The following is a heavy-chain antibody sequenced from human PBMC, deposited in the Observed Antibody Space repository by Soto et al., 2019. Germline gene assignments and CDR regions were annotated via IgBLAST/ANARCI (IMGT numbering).Heavy chain of an antibody. CDR2: IIPMFGTP. CDR3: ARSRNVAEFNDYGGNYHGFDI. J-gene: IGHJ3*02. CDR1: GGSVNSHA. D-gene: IGHD4-17*01. V-gene: IGHV1-69*01. Sequence: QVQLEQSGAEVKKAGSSVKVSCKAFGGSVNSHAISWVRQAPGQGLGWMGGIIPMFGTPTYVQRFQAGVTISADESTSTVYLDLSSLRSEDTAMYYCARSRNVAEFNDYGGNYHGFDIWGQGTMVTVSS.